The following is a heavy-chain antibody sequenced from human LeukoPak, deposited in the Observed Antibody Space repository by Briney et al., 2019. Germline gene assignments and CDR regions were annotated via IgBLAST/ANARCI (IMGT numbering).Heavy chain of an antibody. Sequence: GGSLRLSCAASGFTFRNYWMTWVRQDPGKGLEWVANIKEDGGEKYYVDSVKGRFTISRDNAKNTLYLQMNSLRAEDTAVYSCARDRGSYGMDVWGQGTTVTVSS. D-gene: IGHD5-12*01. CDR1: GFTFRNYW. J-gene: IGHJ6*02. V-gene: IGHV3-7*01. CDR2: IKEDGGEK. CDR3: ARDRGSYGMDV.